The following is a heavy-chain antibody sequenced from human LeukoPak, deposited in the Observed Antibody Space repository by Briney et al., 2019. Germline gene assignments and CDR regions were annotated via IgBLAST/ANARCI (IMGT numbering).Heavy chain of an antibody. V-gene: IGHV4-4*07. CDR1: GGSINSYY. CDR3: ARVDIRTAFFDY. J-gene: IGHJ4*02. CDR2: IYSSGST. Sequence: PSETLSLTCTVSGGSINSYYWSWIRQPAGKGLVWIGRIYSSGSTGYNPSLKSRVTMSLDTSKNQFSLNLSSVTAADTAVYYCARVDIRTAFFDYWGQGTLVTVSS. D-gene: IGHD5-12*01.